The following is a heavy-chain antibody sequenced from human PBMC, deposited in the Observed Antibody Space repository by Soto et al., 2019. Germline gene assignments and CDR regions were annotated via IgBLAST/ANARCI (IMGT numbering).Heavy chain of an antibody. CDR3: ARNFLDFWSRVGFDP. CDR2: ISGSGKTV. D-gene: IGHD3-3*01. J-gene: IGHJ5*02. CDR1: GFTFSDYH. V-gene: IGHV3-11*01. Sequence: GGSLRLSCVVSGFTFSDYHMAWIRQAPGKGLEWVSYISGSGKTVYYADSVEGRFTISRDNTKNSLFLQMNSLRAGDTAIYYCARNFLDFWSRVGFDPWGQGTLVTVSS.